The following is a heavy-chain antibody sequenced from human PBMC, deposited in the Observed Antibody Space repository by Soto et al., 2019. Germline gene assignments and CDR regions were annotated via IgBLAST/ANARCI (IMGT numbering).Heavy chain of an antibody. Sequence: PVGSLRLSCSASGFTFRSYAIHWVRQAPGKGLEYVSALSGDGRSTYYADSVKGRFTVFRDNSKNTLFLQMSSLRVEDTAVYYCVKGNWAYSYNNWFDPWGQGTLVTVSS. CDR3: VKGNWAYSYNNWFDP. J-gene: IGHJ5*02. D-gene: IGHD5-18*01. V-gene: IGHV3-64D*06. CDR2: LSGDGRST. CDR1: GFTFRSYA.